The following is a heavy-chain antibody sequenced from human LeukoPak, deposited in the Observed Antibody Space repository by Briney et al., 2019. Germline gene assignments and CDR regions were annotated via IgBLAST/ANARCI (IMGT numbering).Heavy chain of an antibody. Sequence: GSLRLSFAAPGFTFSSYGMHWVRQAPGKGLDWVTVISYDGSYKYYAESVKGRFTISRDNSKKTLYLQMNSLRAEDTAVYYCAKDHGSGSYHDPNWFDPWGQGTLVTVSS. CDR2: ISYDGSYK. CDR1: GFTFSSYG. D-gene: IGHD3-10*01. CDR3: AKDHGSGSYHDPNWFDP. V-gene: IGHV3-30*18. J-gene: IGHJ5*02.